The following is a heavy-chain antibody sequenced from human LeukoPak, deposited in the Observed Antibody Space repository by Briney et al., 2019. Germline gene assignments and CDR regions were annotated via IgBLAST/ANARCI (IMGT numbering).Heavy chain of an antibody. D-gene: IGHD1-26*01. CDR3: ARILGKFDLDY. CDR1: GFSLTTPTVS. V-gene: IGHV2-70*11. Sequence: SGPTLVNPTQTLTLTCTVSGFSLTTPTVSMSWIRQPPGKALEWLARIDWDDDEYYTTSLRTRLTISKDTSKKQVVLTMTNMDPVDTATYYCARILGKFDLDYWGQGILVTVSS. J-gene: IGHJ4*02. CDR2: IDWDDDE.